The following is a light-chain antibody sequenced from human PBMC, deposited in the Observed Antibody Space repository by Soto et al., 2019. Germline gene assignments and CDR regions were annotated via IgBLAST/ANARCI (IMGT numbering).Light chain of an antibody. CDR3: QQYYTTPWT. CDR2: WAS. V-gene: IGKV4-1*01. Sequence: DIVMPQPPDPLAVCLVRHPRLNXYRCHRFLYTSNNKNYLAWYQQKPGQPAKALIYWASTWESGVPDRFSGSGSGTDFTLTISSLQDEDVAVYYCQQYYTTPWTFGQGTKVDIK. J-gene: IGKJ1*01. CDR1: HRFLYTSNNKNY.